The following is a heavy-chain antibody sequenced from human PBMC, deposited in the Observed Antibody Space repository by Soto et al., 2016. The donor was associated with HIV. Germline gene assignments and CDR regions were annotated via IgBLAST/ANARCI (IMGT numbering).Heavy chain of an antibody. CDR2: INHSGTT. J-gene: IGHJ5*02. CDR1: GGSFNGYY. V-gene: IGHV4-34*01. CDR3: VRRGSVSSPPNFTXGPKGNPLGPPGSPQGMLLPDP. Sequence: QVQLKQWGTGLLKPSETLSLTCAVYGGSFNGYYWSWIRQSPGKGLEWIGEINHSGTTDYNPSLRSRVIISLDNSNYQVLLSLTSVTAADTAVYYCVRRGSVSSPPNFTXGPKGNPLGPPGSPQGMLLPDP. D-gene: IGHD2-15*01.